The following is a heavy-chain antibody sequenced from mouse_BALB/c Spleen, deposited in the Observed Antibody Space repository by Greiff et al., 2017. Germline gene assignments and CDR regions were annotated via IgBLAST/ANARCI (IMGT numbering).Heavy chain of an antibody. CDR1: GFTFSSYA. D-gene: IGHD2-14*01. CDR2: ISSGGSYT. Sequence: DVMLVESGGGLVKPGGSLKLYCAASGFTFSSYAMSWVRQTPEKRLEWVATISSGGSYTYYPDSVKGRFTISRDNAKNTLYLQMSSLRSEDTAMYYCARRGYDDAMDYWGQGTSVTVSS. CDR3: ARRGYDDAMDY. J-gene: IGHJ4*01. V-gene: IGHV5-9-1*01.